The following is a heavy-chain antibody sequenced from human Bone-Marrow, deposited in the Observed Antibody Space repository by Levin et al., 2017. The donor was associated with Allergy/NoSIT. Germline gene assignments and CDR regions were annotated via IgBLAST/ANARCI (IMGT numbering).Heavy chain of an antibody. CDR2: ISGSGGST. V-gene: IGHV3-23*01. CDR1: GFTFSSYA. CDR3: ARSRRGYSYGSSPWGKHPFDY. D-gene: IGHD5-18*01. Sequence: RTGGSLRLSCAASGFTFSSYAMSWVRQAPGKGLEWVSAISGSGGSTYYADSVKGRFTISRDNSKNTLYLQMNSLRAEDTAVYYCARSRRGYSYGSSPWGKHPFDYWGQGTLVTVSS. J-gene: IGHJ4*02.